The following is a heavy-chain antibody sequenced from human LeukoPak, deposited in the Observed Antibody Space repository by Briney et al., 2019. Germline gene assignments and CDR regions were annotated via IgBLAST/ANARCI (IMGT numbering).Heavy chain of an antibody. CDR1: GGSISDYY. D-gene: IGHD2-15*01. V-gene: IGHV4-4*07. J-gene: IGHJ6*02. Sequence: PSETLSLTCTVSGGSISDYYWSWIRQPAGKGLEWIGHIYSSGSTYYNPSLKSRVTMSVDMSKNQFSLKLSSVTAADTAVYYCARDFPPGSGRYFHGGMDVWGQGTTVTVSS. CDR2: IYSSGST. CDR3: ARDFPPGSGRYFHGGMDV.